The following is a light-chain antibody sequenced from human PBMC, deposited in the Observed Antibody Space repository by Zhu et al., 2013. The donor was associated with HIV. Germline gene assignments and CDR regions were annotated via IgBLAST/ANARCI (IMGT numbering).Light chain of an antibody. CDR3: QQYSSDSRS. CDR2: GIS. J-gene: IGKJ1*01. V-gene: IGKV1-5*01. CDR1: QDVSRW. Sequence: DVQMTQSPLTLSASVGDTVTITCRASQDVSRWVAWYQQKPGRAPDLLIYGISNLAGGVSSRFSGSGSGTVFSLTINKLQSEDFAVYYCQQYSSDSRSFAQGTRVDVK.